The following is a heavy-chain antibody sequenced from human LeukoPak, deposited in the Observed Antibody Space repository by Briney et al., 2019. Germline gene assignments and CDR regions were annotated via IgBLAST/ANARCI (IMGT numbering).Heavy chain of an antibody. CDR2: IRSKPYSYAT. CDR1: GFTFSGSA. CDR3: TRHVNYYDSSGYYPFGY. V-gene: IGHV3-73*01. Sequence: GGSLRLSCAASGFTFSGSAMHWVRQASGKGLEWVGRIRSKPYSYATAYAASVKGRFTISRDDSKNTAYLQMNSLKTEDTAVYYCTRHVNYYDSSGYYPFGYWGQGTLVTVSS. D-gene: IGHD3-22*01. J-gene: IGHJ4*02.